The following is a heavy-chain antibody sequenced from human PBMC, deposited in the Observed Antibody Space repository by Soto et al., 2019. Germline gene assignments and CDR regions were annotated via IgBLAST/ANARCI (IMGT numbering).Heavy chain of an antibody. D-gene: IGHD3-10*01. V-gene: IGHV4-30-4*01. CDR2: ISYSGST. Sequence: SETLSLTCTVSGGSISSGDYYWSWIRQPPGKGLEWIGYISYSGSTYYNPSLKSRVTISVDTSNNQFSLKLSSVTVADTAVYSCARDAWTVVRGILTSGGMDVWGQGTTVTVSS. J-gene: IGHJ6*02. CDR1: GGSISSGDYY. CDR3: ARDAWTVVRGILTSGGMDV.